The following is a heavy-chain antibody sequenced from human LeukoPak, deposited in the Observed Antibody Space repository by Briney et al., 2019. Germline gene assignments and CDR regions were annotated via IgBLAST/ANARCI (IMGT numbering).Heavy chain of an antibody. CDR3: ARASFNYDFWSGYLYYYYMDV. J-gene: IGHJ6*03. CDR1: GFTFSSYS. D-gene: IGHD3-3*01. Sequence: GGSLRLSCAASGFTFSSYSMNWVRQAPGKGLEWVSYISSSSSTIYYADSVKGRFTISRDNAKNSLYLQMNSLRAEDTAVYYCARASFNYDFWSGYLYYYYMDVWGKGTTATVSS. V-gene: IGHV3-48*04. CDR2: ISSSSSTI.